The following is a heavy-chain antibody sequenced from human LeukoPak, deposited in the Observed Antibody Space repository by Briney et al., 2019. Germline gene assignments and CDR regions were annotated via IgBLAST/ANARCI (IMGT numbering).Heavy chain of an antibody. CDR2: MNPNSGNT. CDR3: AVTSGYYYDSSGYYFYRDY. J-gene: IGHJ4*02. D-gene: IGHD3-22*01. CDR1: GYTFTSYD. V-gene: IGHV1-8*01. Sequence: ASVKVSCKASGYTFTSYDINWVRQATGQGLEWMGWMNPNSGNTGYAQKFQGRVTMTRNTSISTAYMELSSLRSEDTAVYYCAVTSGYYYDSSGYYFYRDYWGQGTLVTVSS.